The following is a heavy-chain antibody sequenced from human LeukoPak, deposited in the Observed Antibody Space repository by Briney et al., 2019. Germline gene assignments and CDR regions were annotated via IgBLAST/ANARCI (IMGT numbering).Heavy chain of an antibody. Sequence: ASVKVSCKASGGTFSSYAISWVRQAPGKGLEWMGGFDPEDGETIYAQKFQGRVTMTEDTSTDTAYMELSSLRSEDTAVYYCATDRVGATEVGAFDIWGQGTMVTVSS. D-gene: IGHD1-26*01. CDR3: ATDRVGATEVGAFDI. CDR2: FDPEDGET. J-gene: IGHJ3*02. V-gene: IGHV1-24*01. CDR1: GGTFSSYA.